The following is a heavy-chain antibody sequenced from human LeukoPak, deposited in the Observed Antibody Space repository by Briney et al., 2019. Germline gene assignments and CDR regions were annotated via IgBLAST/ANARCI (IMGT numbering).Heavy chain of an antibody. CDR3: AREAEMATILFDY. CDR2: IIPIFGTA. D-gene: IGHD5-24*01. CDR1: GGTFSIYA. V-gene: IGHV1-69*13. Sequence: GASVNVSFKASGGTFSIYAISWVRQAPGQGPEWMGGIIPIFGTANYAQKFQGRVTITADESTSTAYMELRSLRSEDTAAYYCAREAEMATILFDYWGQGTLVTVSS. J-gene: IGHJ4*02.